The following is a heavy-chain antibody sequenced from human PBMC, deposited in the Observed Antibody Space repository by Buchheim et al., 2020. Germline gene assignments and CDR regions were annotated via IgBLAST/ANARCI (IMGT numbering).Heavy chain of an antibody. J-gene: IGHJ1*01. Sequence: QVQLVQSGAEVKKPGSSVKVSSKATGGTFSSYAISWVRQAPGTGLEWMGGIIPIFGTANHKNKFQGRVTITADESTSTAYMELSSLRSEDTAVYYCARSPPSEALVDAEYFQHWGQGTL. CDR1: GGTFSSYA. CDR3: ARSPPSEALVDAEYFQH. V-gene: IGHV1-69*01. CDR2: IIPIFGTA. D-gene: IGHD1-14*01.